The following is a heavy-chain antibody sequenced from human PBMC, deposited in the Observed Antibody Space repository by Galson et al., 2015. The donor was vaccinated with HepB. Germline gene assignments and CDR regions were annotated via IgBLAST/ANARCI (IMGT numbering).Heavy chain of an antibody. CDR1: GYTFTSYY. J-gene: IGHJ6*02. V-gene: IGHV1-46*01. Sequence: SVKVSCKASGYTFTSYYMHWVRQAPGQGLEWMGIINPSGGSTSYAQKFQGRVTMTRDTSTSTVYMELSSLRSEDTAVYYCAREGCSSTSCVDYYYYGMDVWGQGTTVTVSS. CDR2: INPSGGST. D-gene: IGHD2-2*01. CDR3: AREGCSSTSCVDYYYYGMDV.